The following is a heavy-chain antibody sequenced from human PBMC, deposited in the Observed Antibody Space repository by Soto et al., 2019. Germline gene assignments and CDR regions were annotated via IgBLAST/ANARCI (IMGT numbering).Heavy chain of an antibody. CDR3: ARVSGIAAAGTGYFDL. CDR2: IYYSGST. Sequence: QVQLQESGPGLVKPSQTLSLTCTVSGGSISSGGYYWSWIRQHPGKGLEWIGYIYYSGSTYYNPSMKSRVTISVDTSKNHFPLKLSSVTAADTAVYYCARVSGIAAAGTGYFDLWGRGPLVTVSS. V-gene: IGHV4-31*03. CDR1: GGSISSGGYY. J-gene: IGHJ2*01. D-gene: IGHD6-13*01.